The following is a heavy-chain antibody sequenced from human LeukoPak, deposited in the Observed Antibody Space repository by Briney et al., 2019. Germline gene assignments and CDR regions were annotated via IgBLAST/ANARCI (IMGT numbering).Heavy chain of an antibody. Sequence: ASVKVSCKASGYTFTGYYMHWVRQAPGQGLEWMGIINPSGGSTSYAQKFQGRVTMTRDTSTSTVYMGLSSLRSEDTAVYYCARAPGGYYDSSGASDAFDIWGQGTMVTVSS. V-gene: IGHV1-46*01. CDR2: INPSGGST. CDR3: ARAPGGYYDSSGASDAFDI. CDR1: GYTFTGYY. J-gene: IGHJ3*02. D-gene: IGHD3-22*01.